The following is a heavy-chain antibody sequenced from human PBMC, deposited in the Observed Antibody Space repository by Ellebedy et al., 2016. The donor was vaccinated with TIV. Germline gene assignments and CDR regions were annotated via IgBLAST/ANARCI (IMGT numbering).Heavy chain of an antibody. V-gene: IGHV4-34*01. Sequence: MPSETLSLTCAVYGGSFSAYYWTWIRQPPGKGLEWIGEINHSGSTNYNPSLKSRVTISVDTSKKQFSLKLSSVTAPDTAVYYCARGPWDSSYRYFDLWGRGTLITVSS. CDR2: INHSGST. J-gene: IGHJ2*01. CDR1: GGSFSAYY. CDR3: ARGPWDSSYRYFDL. D-gene: IGHD6-6*01.